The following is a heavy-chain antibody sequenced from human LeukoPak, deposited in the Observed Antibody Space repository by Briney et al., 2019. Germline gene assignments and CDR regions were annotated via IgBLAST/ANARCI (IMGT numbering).Heavy chain of an antibody. D-gene: IGHD4-17*01. J-gene: IGHJ4*02. CDR2: VNHSGYT. Sequence: PSETLSLTCDVSGVSFITYYWSWIRQSPEKGLEWIGEVNHSGYTNYNPSLKGRVTISVDTSKNQFSLKLGSVTAADTAVYYCARQLYGSDYWGQGTLVTVSS. CDR3: ARQLYGSDY. CDR1: GVSFITYY. V-gene: IGHV4-34*01.